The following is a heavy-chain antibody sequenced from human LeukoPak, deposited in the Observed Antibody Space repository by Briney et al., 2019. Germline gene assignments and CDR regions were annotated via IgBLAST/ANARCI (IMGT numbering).Heavy chain of an antibody. CDR1: GFTVSSNY. V-gene: IGHV3-21*01. CDR3: ARAGHIVVVTAIYYYYYGMDV. D-gene: IGHD2-21*02. CDR2: ISSSSSYI. J-gene: IGHJ6*02. Sequence: GGSLRLSCAASGFTVSSNYMSWVRQAPGKGLEWVSSISSSSSYIYYADSVKGRFTISRDNAKNSLYLQMNSLRAEDTAVYYCARAGHIVVVTAIYYYYYGMDVWGQGTTVTVSS.